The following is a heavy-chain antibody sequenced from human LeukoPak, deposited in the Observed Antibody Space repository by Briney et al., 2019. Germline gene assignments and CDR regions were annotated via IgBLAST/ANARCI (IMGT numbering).Heavy chain of an antibody. CDR1: GGSISSSSYY. CDR2: IYYSGST. CDR3: ARPLYSNYYFDY. J-gene: IGHJ4*02. Sequence: SETLSLTCTVSGGSISSSSYYWGWIRQPPGKGLEWIGSIYYSGSTYYNPSLKSRVTISVDTSKNQFSLKLSSATAADTAVYYCARPLYSNYYFDYWGQGTLVTVSS. V-gene: IGHV4-39*01. D-gene: IGHD6-13*01.